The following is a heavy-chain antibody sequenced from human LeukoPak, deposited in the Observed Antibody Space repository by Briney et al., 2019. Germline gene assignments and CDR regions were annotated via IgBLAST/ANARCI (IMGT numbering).Heavy chain of an antibody. CDR2: IWYDGSNK. J-gene: IGHJ4*02. V-gene: IGHV3-33*01. CDR1: GFTFSSYG. Sequence: QSGGSLRLSCAASGFTFSSYGMHWVRQAPGKGLEWVAVIWYDGSNKYYADSVKGRFTISRDNAKNSLYLQMNSLRAEDTAVYYCARDTWIDLPRGPDPDDYWGQGTLVTVSS. D-gene: IGHD2-21*01. CDR3: ARDTWIDLPRGPDPDDY.